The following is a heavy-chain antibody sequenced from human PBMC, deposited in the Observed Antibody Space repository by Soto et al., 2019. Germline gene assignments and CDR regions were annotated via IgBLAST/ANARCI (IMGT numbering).Heavy chain of an antibody. D-gene: IGHD2-15*01. V-gene: IGHV3-15*07. CDR2: IKSKTDGGTT. Sequence: GGSLRLSCAASGFTFSNAWMNWVRQAPGKGLEWVGRIKSKTDGGTTDYAAPVKGRFTISRDDSKNTLYLQMNSLKTEDTAVYYCTPRQYGGTDFDYWGQGTLVTVSS. CDR1: GFTFSNAW. CDR3: TPRQYGGTDFDY. J-gene: IGHJ4*02.